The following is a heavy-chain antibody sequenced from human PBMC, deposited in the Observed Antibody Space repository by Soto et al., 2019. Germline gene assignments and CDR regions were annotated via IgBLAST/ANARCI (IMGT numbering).Heavy chain of an antibody. CDR3: AADTDLYDSGRADP. D-gene: IGHD3-22*01. J-gene: IGHJ5*02. Sequence: SVKVSCKASGFTFTSSAVQWVRQARGQRLEWIGWIVVGSGNTNYAQKFQERVTITRDMSTSTAYMELSSLRSEDTAVYYCAADTDLYDSGRADPWGQGTLVTVSS. CDR2: IVVGSGNT. CDR1: GFTFTSSA. V-gene: IGHV1-58*01.